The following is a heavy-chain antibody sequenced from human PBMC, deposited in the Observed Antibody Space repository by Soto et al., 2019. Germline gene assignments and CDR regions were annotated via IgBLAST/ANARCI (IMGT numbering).Heavy chain of an antibody. CDR2: IIPIFGTA. CDR3: ARGPDYYDSSGHWYFDL. Sequence: QVQLVQSGAEVKKPGSSVKVSCKASGGTFSSYAISLVRQAPGQGLEWMGGIIPIFGTANYAQKFQGRVTIAADESTSTAYMELSSLRSEDTAVYYCARGPDYYDSSGHWYFDLWGRGTLVTVSS. J-gene: IGHJ2*01. D-gene: IGHD3-22*01. CDR1: GGTFSSYA. V-gene: IGHV1-69*01.